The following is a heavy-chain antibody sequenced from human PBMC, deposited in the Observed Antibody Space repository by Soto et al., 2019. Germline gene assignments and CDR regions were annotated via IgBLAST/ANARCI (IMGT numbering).Heavy chain of an antibody. CDR3: ASTYSTSWYWFDP. J-gene: IGHJ5*02. CDR1: GFSLSNAGLG. Sequence: QVTVKESGPVLVKPTETLTLTCTVSGFSLSNAGLGVSWIRQPPGKALEWLAHIFSNDEKSYSPSLKSRLTLPKDTSKSQVVLIITNMDPVDTATYYRASTYSTSWYWFDPWGQGTLVTVSS. CDR2: IFSNDEK. V-gene: IGHV2-26*04. D-gene: IGHD6-13*01.